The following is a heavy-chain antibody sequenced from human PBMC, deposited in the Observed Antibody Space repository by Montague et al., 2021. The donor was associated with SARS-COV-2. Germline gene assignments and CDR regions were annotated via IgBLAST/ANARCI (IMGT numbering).Heavy chain of an antibody. J-gene: IGHJ6*02. CDR3: ARSGQPAGNYAPLGYYGLDV. Sequence: PALGKPTQTLTLTCTFSGFSLSTSGVGVGWIRQPPGKALEWLALIYWDDDKHYNASLKTRLAISKDTSKNHVVLTMTNMDPVDTGTYYCARSGQPAGNYAPLGYYGLDVWGRGTTVIVSS. D-gene: IGHD1-7*01. CDR2: IYWDDDK. CDR1: GFSLSTSGVG. V-gene: IGHV2-5*02.